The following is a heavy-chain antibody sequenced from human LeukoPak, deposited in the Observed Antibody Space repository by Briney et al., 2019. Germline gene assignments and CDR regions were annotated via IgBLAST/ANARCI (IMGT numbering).Heavy chain of an antibody. V-gene: IGHV1-18*01. CDR3: ARHPFGFGIDY. Sequence: ASVKVSCKASGYTFTTYGISWVRQAPGQGPEWMGWISTYNGNTNYAQKFQGRVTVTTDTSTSKVYMDLRSLRSDDTAVYYCARHPFGFGIDYWGQGTLVTVSS. J-gene: IGHJ4*02. CDR2: ISTYNGNT. D-gene: IGHD3-10*01. CDR1: GYTFTTYG.